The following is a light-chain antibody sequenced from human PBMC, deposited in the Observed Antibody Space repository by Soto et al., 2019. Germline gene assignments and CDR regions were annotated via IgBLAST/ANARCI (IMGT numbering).Light chain of an antibody. CDR2: EVS. J-gene: IGLJ1*01. Sequence: QSVLTQPASVSGSPGQSITISCTGTSGDVGGYYYVSWYQQLPGKAPKLMISEVSNRSSGVSNRFSGSKSGNTASLTISGLQAEDEADYYCSSYTAGGTIFGTGTKVTVL. CDR1: SGDVGGYYY. CDR3: SSYTAGGTI. V-gene: IGLV2-14*01.